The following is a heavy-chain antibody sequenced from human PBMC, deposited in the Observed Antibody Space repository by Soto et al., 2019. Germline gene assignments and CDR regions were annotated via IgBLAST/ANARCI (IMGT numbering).Heavy chain of an antibody. Sequence: EVQLVESGGGLVQPGGSLRLSCEVSGITFSTYDMHWVRQVTGKSLEWVSAIGTGGDTYYPRSVKGRFTISRENAKNSLYLQMNGLRADDTAVYYCARAIDDTVTPAGYFDLWGRGTMVTVSS. J-gene: IGHJ2*01. CDR1: GITFSTYD. D-gene: IGHD4-17*01. CDR2: IGTGGDT. V-gene: IGHV3-13*01. CDR3: ARAIDDTVTPAGYFDL.